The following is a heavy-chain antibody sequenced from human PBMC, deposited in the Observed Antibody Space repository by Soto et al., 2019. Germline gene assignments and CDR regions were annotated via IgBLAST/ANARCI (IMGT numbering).Heavy chain of an antibody. Sequence: SETLSLTCTVSGGSISSYYWSWIRQPPGKGLEWIGYIYYSGSTNYNPSLKSRVTISVDTSKNQFSLKLSSVTAADTAVYYCARDGSIGLNYYYYGMDVWGQGTTVTVSS. CDR2: IYYSGST. V-gene: IGHV4-59*12. CDR3: ARDGSIGLNYYYYGMDV. D-gene: IGHD3-10*01. J-gene: IGHJ6*02. CDR1: GGSISSYY.